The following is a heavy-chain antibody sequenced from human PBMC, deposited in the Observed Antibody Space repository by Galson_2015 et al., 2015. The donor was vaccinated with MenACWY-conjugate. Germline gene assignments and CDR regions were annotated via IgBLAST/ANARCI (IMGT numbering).Heavy chain of an antibody. Sequence: SLRLSCAASGFTFSAYAMHWVRQAPGKGLEWVAVISYAGTRKFYADSVKGRFTVSRDNSKNTLYLQMNSLRVEVTAIYYCAWGCSGGSCSVYWGQGTLVTVSS. CDR1: GFTFSAYA. J-gene: IGHJ4*02. CDR2: ISYAGTRK. D-gene: IGHD2-15*01. V-gene: IGHV3-30-3*01. CDR3: AWGCSGGSCSVY.